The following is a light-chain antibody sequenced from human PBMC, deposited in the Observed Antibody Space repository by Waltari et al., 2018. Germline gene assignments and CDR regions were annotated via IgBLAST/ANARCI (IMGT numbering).Light chain of an antibody. CDR3: QQYNKWPTT. CDR2: GAA. V-gene: IGKV3-15*01. CDR1: QSVSTS. Sequence: IVMTQSPASLSVSLGERATLSCRASQSVSTSLAWYQQRPGQAPSLLIYGAATRASGIPARFRGVGSGPEFTLTISSLQSEDLGIYYCQQYNKWPTTFGQGTRLDIK. J-gene: IGKJ5*01.